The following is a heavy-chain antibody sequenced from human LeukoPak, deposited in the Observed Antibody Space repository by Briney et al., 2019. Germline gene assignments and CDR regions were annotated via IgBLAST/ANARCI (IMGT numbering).Heavy chain of an antibody. V-gene: IGHV5-51*01. CDR1: GYSFTSYW. CDR2: IYPDDSDT. CDR3: ARHAVRNGYNRHNDY. Sequence: GESLKISCKGSGYSFTSYWIGWVRQMPGKGLEWMGIIYPDDSDTRYSPSFQGQVTISADKSISTAYLQWDSLKASDTAMYYCARHAVRNGYNRHNDYWGQGTLVTVSS. J-gene: IGHJ4*02. D-gene: IGHD5-24*01.